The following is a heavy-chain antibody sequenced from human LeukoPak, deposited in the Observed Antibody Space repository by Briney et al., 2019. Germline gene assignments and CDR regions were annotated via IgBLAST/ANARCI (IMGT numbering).Heavy chain of an antibody. J-gene: IGHJ3*02. CDR1: GFIFSNYW. D-gene: IGHD3-16*01. CDR3: ARDLIIWGASLLGAFDI. Sequence: GGSLRLSCEASGFIFSNYWMAWVRQAPGKGLEWVANIKEDGSDKNYVESMKGRYTISRDNAQNSLYLQMNSLRAEDTAVYYCARDLIIWGASLLGAFDIWGQGTMVTVSS. CDR2: IKEDGSDK. V-gene: IGHV3-7*01.